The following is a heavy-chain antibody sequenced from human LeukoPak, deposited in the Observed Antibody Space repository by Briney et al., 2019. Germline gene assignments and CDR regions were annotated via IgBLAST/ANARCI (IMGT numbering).Heavy chain of an antibody. D-gene: IGHD4-17*01. CDR3: ARDLYGDYDY. CDR1: GFTFRTYW. J-gene: IGHJ4*02. V-gene: IGHV3-74*01. CDR2: IDYDGSRT. Sequence: GGSLGLSCAASGFTFRTYWMHWVRQAPGKGLMWVSHIDYDGSRTNYADSVKGRFTISRDNAKNTLYLQMNSLRAEDTAVYYCARDLYGDYDYWGQGTLVTVSS.